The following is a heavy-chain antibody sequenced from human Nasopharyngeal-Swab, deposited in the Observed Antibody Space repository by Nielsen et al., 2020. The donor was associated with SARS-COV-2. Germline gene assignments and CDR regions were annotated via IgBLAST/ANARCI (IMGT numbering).Heavy chain of an antibody. J-gene: IGHJ6*02. CDR1: GYTFTSYD. CDR2: MNPNSGNT. V-gene: IGHV1-8*01. CDR3: ARDRGAAMAGRGWIGGVYYYGMDV. Sequence: ASVKVSCKASGYTFTSYDINWVRRATGQGLEWMGWMNPNSGNTGYAQKFQGRVTMTRNTSISTAYMELSSLRSEDTAVYYCARDRGAAMAGRGWIGGVYYYGMDVWGQGTTVTVSS. D-gene: IGHD5-18*01.